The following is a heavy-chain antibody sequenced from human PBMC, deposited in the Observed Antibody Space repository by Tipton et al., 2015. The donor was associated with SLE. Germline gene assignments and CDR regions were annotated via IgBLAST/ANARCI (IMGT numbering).Heavy chain of an antibody. Sequence: NLQGRVTMTTDTSTSTAYLQLRSLRSDDTAVYYCARGEYYYDSSGYPMDVWGQGTTVTVSS. CDR3: ARGEYYYDSSGYPMDV. J-gene: IGHJ6*02. D-gene: IGHD3-22*01. V-gene: IGHV1-18*01.